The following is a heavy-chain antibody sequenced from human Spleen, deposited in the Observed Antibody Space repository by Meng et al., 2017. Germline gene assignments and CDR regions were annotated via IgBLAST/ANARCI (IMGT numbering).Heavy chain of an antibody. V-gene: IGHV1-2*06. CDR1: GYTFTGYY. CDR2: INPNSGGT. Sequence: ASVKVSCKASGYTFTGYYMHWVRQAPGQGLEWMGRINPNSGGTNYAQKFQGRVTMTRDTSISTAYMELSRLRSDDTAVYYCARDRAASYSASGSYLPDHAFDIWGQGTMVTVSS. J-gene: IGHJ3*02. CDR3: ARDRAASYSASGSYLPDHAFDI. D-gene: IGHD3-10*01.